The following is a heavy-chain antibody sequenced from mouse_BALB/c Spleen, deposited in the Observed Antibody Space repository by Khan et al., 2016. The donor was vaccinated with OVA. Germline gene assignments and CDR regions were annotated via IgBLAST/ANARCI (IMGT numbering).Heavy chain of an antibody. CDR2: INSGGST. CDR3: TRLVDY. V-gene: IGHV5-6-5*01. J-gene: IGHJ4*01. Sequence: DVQLVESGGGLVKPGGSLKLSCAASGFTFSSYAVSWIRQTPEKRLEWVASINSGGSTYYPDSVKGRFTISRDDARNILYLQMSSLRSEDTAMYYCTRLVDYWGQGTSVTVSS. CDR1: GFTFSSYA.